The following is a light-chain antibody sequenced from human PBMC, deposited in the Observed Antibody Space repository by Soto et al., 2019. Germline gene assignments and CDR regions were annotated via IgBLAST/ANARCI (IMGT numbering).Light chain of an antibody. J-gene: IGKJ4*01. CDR1: QGITNY. CDR3: QHYYGVPIT. V-gene: IGKV1-27*01. Sequence: DIQMTQSPSSLSASVGDTVTITCRASQGITNYLLWYQQKPGKVPRLLIYAASTLQSGVPSRFSGSGSGSDFTLTISSLQPEDVAIYYCQHYYGVPITFGGGTKVEI. CDR2: AAS.